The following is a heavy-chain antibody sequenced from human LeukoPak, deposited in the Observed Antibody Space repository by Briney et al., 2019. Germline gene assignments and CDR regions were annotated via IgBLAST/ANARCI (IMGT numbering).Heavy chain of an antibody. J-gene: IGHJ4*02. V-gene: IGHV1-2*02. CDR1: GYTFTGYY. CDR2: INPNSGGT. D-gene: IGHD3-3*01. CDR3: ARVGFDFWSGCDY. Sequence: ASVKVSCKASGYTFTGYYMHWVRQAPGQGLEWMGWINPNSGGTNYAQKFQGRVTMTRDTSISTAYMELSRLRSDDTAVYYCARVGFDFWSGCDYWGQGTLVTVSS.